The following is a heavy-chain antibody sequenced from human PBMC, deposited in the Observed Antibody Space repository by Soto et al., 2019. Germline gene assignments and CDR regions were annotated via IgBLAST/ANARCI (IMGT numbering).Heavy chain of an antibody. CDR2: IKSKPDGGTT. CDR1: GFTFTNAW. V-gene: IGHV3-15*07. CDR3: TTCLTAAPRRFDP. D-gene: IGHD2-21*02. J-gene: IGHJ5*02. Sequence: EVHLVESGGGLVKPGGSLRLSCVASGFTFTNAWMIWVRQAPGKGLEWVGRIKSKPDGGTTDYAAPVKGRFPISRDDSKNTVYLEMNSLKSEDTAVYYCTTCLTAAPRRFDPWGQGTLVTVSS.